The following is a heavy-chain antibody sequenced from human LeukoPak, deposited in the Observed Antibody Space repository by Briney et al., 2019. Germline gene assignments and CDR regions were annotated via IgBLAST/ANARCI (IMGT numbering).Heavy chain of an antibody. CDR1: GGTFSSYA. D-gene: IGHD6-13*01. Sequence: SVKVSCKASGGTFSSYAISWVRQAPGQGLEWMGRIIPILGIANYAQKFQGRVTITADKSTSTAYMELSSLRSEDTAVYYCARDVRRNNSSHIDCWGQGALATVSS. CDR2: IIPILGIA. CDR3: ARDVRRNNSSHIDC. J-gene: IGHJ4*02. V-gene: IGHV1-69*04.